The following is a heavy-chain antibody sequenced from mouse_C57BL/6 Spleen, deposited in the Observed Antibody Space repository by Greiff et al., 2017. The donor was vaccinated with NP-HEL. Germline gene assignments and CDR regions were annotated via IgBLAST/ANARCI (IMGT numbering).Heavy chain of an antibody. V-gene: IGHV1-53*01. Sequence: VKLQQPGTELVKPGASVKLSCKASGYTFTSYWMHWVKQRPGQGLEWMGNINPSNGGTNHNEKFKSKATLTVDKSSSTAYMQLSSLTSEDSAVYYCARWGTVVATDFDYWGQGTTLTVSS. CDR2: INPSNGGT. CDR1: GYTFTSYW. J-gene: IGHJ2*01. D-gene: IGHD1-1*01. CDR3: ARWGTVVATDFDY.